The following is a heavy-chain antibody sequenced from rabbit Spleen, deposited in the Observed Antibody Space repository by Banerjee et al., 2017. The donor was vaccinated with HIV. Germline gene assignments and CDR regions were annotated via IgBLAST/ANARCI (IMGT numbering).Heavy chain of an antibody. CDR2: IDNGSGST. D-gene: IGHD1-1*01. J-gene: IGHJ3*01. V-gene: IGHV1S45*01. CDR3: ARDANSGTGSNNCLDL. CDR1: GFSFSRGYD. Sequence: QEQLEESGGDLVKPEGSLTLTCTASGFSFSRGYDMCWVRQAPGKGLEWIGCIDNGSGSTYYANWAKGRFTITRSTSLNTVTLQLNSLTAADTATYFCARDANSGTGSNNCLDLWGPGTLVTVS.